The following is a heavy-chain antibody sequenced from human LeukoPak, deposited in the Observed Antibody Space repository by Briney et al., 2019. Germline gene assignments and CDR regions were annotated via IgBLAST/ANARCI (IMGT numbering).Heavy chain of an antibody. CDR3: ARAVRGPYYYYGMDV. J-gene: IGHJ6*02. Sequence: ASVKVSCKASGYTFTSYDTNWVRQATGQGLEWMGWMNPNSGNTGYAQKFQGRVTMTRNTSISTAYMELSSLRSEDTAVYYCARAVRGPYYYYGMDVWGQGTTVTVSS. CDR1: GYTFTSYD. D-gene: IGHD3-10*01. V-gene: IGHV1-8*01. CDR2: MNPNSGNT.